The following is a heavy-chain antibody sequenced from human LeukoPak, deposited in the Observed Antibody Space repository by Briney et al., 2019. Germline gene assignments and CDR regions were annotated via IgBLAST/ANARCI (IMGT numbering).Heavy chain of an antibody. D-gene: IGHD6-13*01. CDR2: IYYSGST. CDR3: ARGPSSWYYYYYMDV. J-gene: IGHJ6*03. CDR1: GGSISSSSYY. V-gene: IGHV4-39*07. Sequence: SSETLSLTCTVSGGSISSSSYYWGWIRQPPGKGLEWIGRIYYSGSTYYNPSLKSRVTISVDTSKNQFSLKLSSVTAADTAVYYCARGPSSWYYYYYMDVWGKGTTVTVSS.